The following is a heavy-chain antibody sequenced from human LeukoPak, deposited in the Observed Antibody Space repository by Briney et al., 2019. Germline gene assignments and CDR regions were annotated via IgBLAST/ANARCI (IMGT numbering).Heavy chain of an antibody. CDR3: AILWFGELVYYFDY. CDR2: INPNSGGT. J-gene: IGHJ4*02. Sequence: ASVKVSCKASGYTFTGYYMHWVRQAPGQGLEWMGWINPNSGGTNYAQKFQDRVTMTRDTSISTAYMELSRLRSDDTAVYYRAILWFGELVYYFDYWGQGTLVTVSS. CDR1: GYTFTGYY. D-gene: IGHD3-10*01. V-gene: IGHV1-2*02.